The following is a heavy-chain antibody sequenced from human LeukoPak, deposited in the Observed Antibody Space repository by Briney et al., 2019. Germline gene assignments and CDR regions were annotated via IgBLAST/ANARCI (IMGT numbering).Heavy chain of an antibody. J-gene: IGHJ4*02. Sequence: GRSLRLSCAASGFTFSSYGMPWVRQAPGKGQEWVAVISYDGSNKYYADSVKGRFTISRDNSKNTLYLQMNSLRAEDTAVYYCAKDSGGDCLDYWGQGTLVTVSS. V-gene: IGHV3-30*18. CDR2: ISYDGSNK. CDR3: AKDSGGDCLDY. D-gene: IGHD2-21*02. CDR1: GFTFSSYG.